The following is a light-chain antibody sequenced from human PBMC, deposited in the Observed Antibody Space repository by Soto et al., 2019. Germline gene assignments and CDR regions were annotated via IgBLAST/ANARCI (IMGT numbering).Light chain of an antibody. CDR2: SAS. Sequence: EIVMTQSPATLSVSPGGRATLSGRASQSISDTLAWYQQKPGQAPRLLIYSASRGATGFPARFSGSGSGTDFTLTISSLQSEDFAVYYCQQYNNWPWTCGQGTKVDIK. CDR1: QSISDT. V-gene: IGKV3-15*01. CDR3: QQYNNWPWT. J-gene: IGKJ1*01.